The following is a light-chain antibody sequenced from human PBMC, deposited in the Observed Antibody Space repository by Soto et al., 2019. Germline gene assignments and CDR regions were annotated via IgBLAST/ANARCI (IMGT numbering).Light chain of an antibody. J-gene: IGKJ1*01. CDR2: TAS. Sequence: DIQMTQSPSTLSASVGDRVTITCRASQAIDSWLAWYQQKPGEAPKLLIFTASLLHSGVPPRFSVSGSGTDFTLTISSLQREDFATYYCQQTLSFSPTFAQGTKFYIK. CDR1: QAIDSW. CDR3: QQTLSFSPT. V-gene: IGKV1-12*01.